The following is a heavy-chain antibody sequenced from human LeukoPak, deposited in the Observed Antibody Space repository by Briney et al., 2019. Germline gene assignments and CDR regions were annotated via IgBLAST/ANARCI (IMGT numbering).Heavy chain of an antibody. CDR3: ARTHSGTYYGFDY. D-gene: IGHD1-26*01. CDR1: GASISTGGFY. CDR2: FYYTGST. V-gene: IGHV4-39*01. Sequence: KPSETLSLTCTVSGASISTGGFYWGWIRQPPGTGPEWIGSFYYTGSTHYNPSLKSRVTISVDMSKNQVSLKLSSVTAADTAVYYCARTHSGTYYGFDYWGQGALVTVSS. J-gene: IGHJ4*02.